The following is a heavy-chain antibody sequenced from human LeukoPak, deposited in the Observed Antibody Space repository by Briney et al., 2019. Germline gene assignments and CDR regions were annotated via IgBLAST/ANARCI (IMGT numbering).Heavy chain of an antibody. J-gene: IGHJ4*02. Sequence: GGSLRLSCAASEFTFSSYAMQWVRQAPGKGLEWVSGISASGGNTWYADSVKGRFTISRDNSKNTLYLQLNSLRAEDTAMYYCARGSGSYYDPSNYWGQGTLVTVSS. CDR3: ARGSGSYYDPSNY. V-gene: IGHV3-23*01. CDR2: ISASGGNT. CDR1: EFTFSSYA. D-gene: IGHD3-10*01.